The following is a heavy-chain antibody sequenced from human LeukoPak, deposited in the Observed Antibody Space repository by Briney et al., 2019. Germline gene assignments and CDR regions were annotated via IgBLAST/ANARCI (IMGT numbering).Heavy chain of an antibody. CDR1: GFTFSSYA. CDR3: ARDRAPGWFDY. D-gene: IGHD6-19*01. CDR2: ISYDGSNK. Sequence: PGRSLRLSCAASGFTFSSYAMHWVRQAPGKGLEWVAVISYDGSNKYYADSVKGRFTISRDNSKNTLCLQMNSLRAEDTAVYYCARDRAPGWFDYWGQGTLVTVSS. V-gene: IGHV3-30-3*01. J-gene: IGHJ4*02.